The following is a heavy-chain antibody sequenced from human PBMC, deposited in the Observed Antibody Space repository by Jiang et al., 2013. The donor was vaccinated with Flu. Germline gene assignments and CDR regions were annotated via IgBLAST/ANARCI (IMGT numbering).Heavy chain of an antibody. CDR1: GFSFSSYG. CDR3: ARDLGVVNYYQGLDV. J-gene: IGHJ6*02. D-gene: IGHD3-3*01. Sequence: PGRSLRLSCAASGFSFSSYGMHWVRQAPGKGLEWVAVIWYDGTNKNYADSVKGRFTISRDNSKNTLYLQMNSLRAEDTAVYYCARDLGVVNYYQGLDVWGQGTTVTVSS. V-gene: IGHV3-33*01. CDR2: IWYDGTNK.